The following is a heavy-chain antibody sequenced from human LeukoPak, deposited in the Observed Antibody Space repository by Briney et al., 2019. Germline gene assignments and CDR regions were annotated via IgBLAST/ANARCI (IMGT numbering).Heavy chain of an antibody. CDR3: ARGGGITIFGVVNYGMDV. D-gene: IGHD3-3*01. V-gene: IGHV4-34*01. CDR2: INDSGST. J-gene: IGHJ6*02. CDR1: GGSFSGFY. Sequence: SETLSLTCAVYGGSFSGFYWGWIRQPPGKGLEWIGEINDSGSTNYNPSLKSRVTISVDTSKNQFSLKLSSVTAADTAVYYCARGGGITIFGVVNYGMDVWGQGTTVTVSS.